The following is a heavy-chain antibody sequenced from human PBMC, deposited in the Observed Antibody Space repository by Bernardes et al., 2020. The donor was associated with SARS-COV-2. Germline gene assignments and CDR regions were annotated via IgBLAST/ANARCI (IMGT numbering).Heavy chain of an antibody. Sequence: GSLRLSCAASGFTFSSYAMNWVRQAPGKGLEWVSAISGSGGSTYYADSVKGRFTISRDNSKNTLYLQMNSLRAEDTAVYYCAKDPFYDFWSGYYLDYWGQGTLVTVSS. CDR2: ISGSGGST. D-gene: IGHD3-3*01. V-gene: IGHV3-23*01. J-gene: IGHJ4*02. CDR3: AKDPFYDFWSGYYLDY. CDR1: GFTFSSYA.